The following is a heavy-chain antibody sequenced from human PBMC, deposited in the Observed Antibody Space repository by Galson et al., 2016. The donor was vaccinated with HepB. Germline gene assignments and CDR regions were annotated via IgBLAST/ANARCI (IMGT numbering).Heavy chain of an antibody. Sequence: SETLSLTCTVSGASISSNDWWTWVRQRPGKGLESIGEGYHGGRTNYKPSLKSRVTISINKSTYQFSLNLTSVRATDTAMYYCARVQGPIKDFWRSRIWGQGTMVTVSS. CDR3: ARVQGPIKDFWRSRI. CDR2: GYHGGRT. CDR1: GASISSNDW. V-gene: IGHV4-4*02. D-gene: IGHD3-3*01. J-gene: IGHJ3*02.